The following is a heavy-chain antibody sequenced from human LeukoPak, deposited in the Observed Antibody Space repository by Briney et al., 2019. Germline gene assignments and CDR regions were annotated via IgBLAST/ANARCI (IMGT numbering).Heavy chain of an antibody. D-gene: IGHD3-10*01. J-gene: IGHJ3*02. CDR2: ISPGSSYI. Sequence: GGSLRLSCVASGFTFNSYTMNWVRQAPGKGLEWVSSISPGSSYIYYADSVKGRFTISRDNSKNTLYLQMNSLRAEDTAVYYCAKSSITRAFDIWGQGTMVTVSS. V-gene: IGHV3-21*01. CDR1: GFTFNSYT. CDR3: AKSSITRAFDI.